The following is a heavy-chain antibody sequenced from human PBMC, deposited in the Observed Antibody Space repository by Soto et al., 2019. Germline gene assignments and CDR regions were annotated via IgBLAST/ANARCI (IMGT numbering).Heavy chain of an antibody. V-gene: IGHV3-9*01. Sequence: GGSLRLSCAASGFTFDDYAMHWVRQAPGKGLEWVSGISWNSGSIGYADSVKGRFTISRDNAKNSLYLQMNSLRAEDTALYYCAKGGFVVVPAAILHWGQGTLVTVSS. CDR3: AKGGFVVVPAAILH. D-gene: IGHD2-2*01. J-gene: IGHJ4*02. CDR2: ISWNSGSI. CDR1: GFTFDDYA.